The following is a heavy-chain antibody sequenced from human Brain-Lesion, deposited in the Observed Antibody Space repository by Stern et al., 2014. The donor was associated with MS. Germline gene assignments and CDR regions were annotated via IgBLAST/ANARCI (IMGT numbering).Heavy chain of an antibody. CDR1: GFTFSNYW. CDR3: ARGERWFDS. V-gene: IGHV3-74*01. J-gene: IGHJ5*01. CDR2: VNNEGRRT. Sequence: EDQLVESGGGLVQPGGSLRLSCAASGFTFSNYWMHWVRQAPGKGLVWVSRVNNEGRRTSDADSVKGRFTMSRDNAKNTLYLQMNRLRVEDTAIYYCARGERWFDSWGQGTLVTVSS.